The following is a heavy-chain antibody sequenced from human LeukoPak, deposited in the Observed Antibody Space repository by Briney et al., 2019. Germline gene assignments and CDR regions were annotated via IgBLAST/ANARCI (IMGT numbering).Heavy chain of an antibody. CDR1: GFTFSDYE. D-gene: IGHD2-15*01. CDR2: IGSSGSTI. J-gene: IGHJ4*02. Sequence: GGSLRLSCAASGFTFSDYEMNWVRQAPGKGLEWVSYIGSSGSTISYADSVKGRFTISRDNVKNSLYLQMNSLRAEDTAVYYCVRWSDCWGRGTLVTVSS. V-gene: IGHV3-48*03. CDR3: VRWSDC.